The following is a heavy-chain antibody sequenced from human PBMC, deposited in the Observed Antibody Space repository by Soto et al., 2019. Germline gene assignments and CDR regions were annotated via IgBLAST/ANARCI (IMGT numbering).Heavy chain of an antibody. J-gene: IGHJ4*02. D-gene: IGHD1-26*01. V-gene: IGHV3-72*01. CDR2: SRNKRNLYTT. CDR3: VKDWVGGSNRYQLDY. Sequence: GGSLRLSCAASGFTFSDYHMDWVRQAPGKGLEWVGRSRNKRNLYTTEYAASVKGRFTISRDDSKSSLYLQMNSLKTDDTAVYYCVKDWVGGSNRYQLDYWGQGTVVTVSS. CDR1: GFTFSDYH.